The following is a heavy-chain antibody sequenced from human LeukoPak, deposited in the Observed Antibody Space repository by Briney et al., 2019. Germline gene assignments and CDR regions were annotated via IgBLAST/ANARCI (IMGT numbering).Heavy chain of an antibody. V-gene: IGHV4-4*07. Sequence: SETLSLTCTVSGGSISSYYWRWIRQPAGKGLEWIGRIYTSGSTNYNPSLKSRVTMSVDTSKNQFSLKLSSVTAADTAVYYCARDALAYYYGSGSYYDYWGQGTLVTVSS. CDR3: ARDALAYYYGSGSYYDY. CDR1: GGSISSYY. CDR2: IYTSGST. J-gene: IGHJ4*02. D-gene: IGHD3-10*01.